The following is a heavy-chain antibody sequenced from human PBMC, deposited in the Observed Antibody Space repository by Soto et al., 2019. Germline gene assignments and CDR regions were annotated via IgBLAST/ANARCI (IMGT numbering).Heavy chain of an antibody. Sequence: AGGSLRLSCAASGFTFSSYAMSWVRQAPGKGLEWVSAISGSGGSTYYADSVKGRFTISRDNSKNTLYLQMNSLRAEDTAVYYCAKDADSSGWSASFGKYYYYGMDVWGQGTTVTVSS. CDR2: ISGSGGST. CDR3: AKDADSSGWSASFGKYYYYGMDV. CDR1: GFTFSSYA. J-gene: IGHJ6*02. D-gene: IGHD6-19*01. V-gene: IGHV3-23*01.